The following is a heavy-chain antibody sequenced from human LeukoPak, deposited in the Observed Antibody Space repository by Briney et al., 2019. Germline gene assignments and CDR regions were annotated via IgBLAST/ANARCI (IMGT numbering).Heavy chain of an antibody. D-gene: IGHD5-12*01. CDR3: ARGFDSKSTYFDY. J-gene: IGHJ4*02. CDR2: IYYSGST. CDR1: GGSITNYY. Sequence: SETLSLTCTVSGGSITNYYWNWIRQPPGKGLEWIGYIYYSGSTNYNPSLKSRVTISLDTSKNQFSLGLTSVSAADTAVYYCARGFDSKSTYFDYWGQGTLLTVSS. V-gene: IGHV4-59*01.